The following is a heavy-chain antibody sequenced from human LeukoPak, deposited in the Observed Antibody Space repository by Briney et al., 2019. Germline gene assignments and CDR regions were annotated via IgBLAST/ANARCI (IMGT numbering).Heavy chain of an antibody. J-gene: IGHJ4*02. V-gene: IGHV4-34*01. CDR2: INHSGST. CDR3: ARAPGDASSTSCYVMDY. CDR1: GFTFSSYE. Sequence: LRLSCAASGFTFSSYEMNWVRQPPGKGLEWIGEINHSGSTNYNPSLKSRVTISVDTSKNQFSLKLSSVTAADTAVYYCARAPGDASSTSCYVMDYWGQGTLVTVSS. D-gene: IGHD2-2*01.